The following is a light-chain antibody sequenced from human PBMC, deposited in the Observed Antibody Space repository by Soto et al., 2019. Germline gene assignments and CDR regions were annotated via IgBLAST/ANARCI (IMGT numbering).Light chain of an antibody. CDR3: QQYGSSPWT. CDR1: QSVSSSY. V-gene: IGKV3-20*01. J-gene: IGKJ1*01. Sequence: LEQTRGAVSLAARERSTLSCRASQSVSSSYLACHQQKPGQAPRLLIYAASRRATGIPDRFSVSGSGTDFTLTCGRLEPEDLAVYYWQQYGSSPWTFAQGTKVDI. CDR2: AAS.